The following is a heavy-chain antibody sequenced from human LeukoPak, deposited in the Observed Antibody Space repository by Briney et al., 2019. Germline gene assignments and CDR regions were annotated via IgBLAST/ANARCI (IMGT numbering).Heavy chain of an antibody. Sequence: GGSLRLSCAASGFTFSSYTMSWVRQAPGKGKEWVSLISGSGGITYYADSVKGRFTISRDNSKNTLYLQMDSLRAEDTAVYYCAKDSAAVGGPTTDWGQGTLVTISS. CDR2: ISGSGGIT. D-gene: IGHD6-13*01. CDR3: AKDSAAVGGPTTD. CDR1: GFTFSSYT. J-gene: IGHJ4*02. V-gene: IGHV3-23*01.